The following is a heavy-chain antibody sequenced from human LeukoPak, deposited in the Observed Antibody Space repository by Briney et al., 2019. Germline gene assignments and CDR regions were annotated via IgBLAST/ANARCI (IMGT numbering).Heavy chain of an antibody. V-gene: IGHV3-49*03. Sequence: PGRSLRLSCRGSGFTFAEHAMSWFRQAPGKGLEWVGFIRINRYGGTTEYAASVKGRFIISRDDSKSIVSLQMNSLKTEDTAVYFCARDGYGGWGQGTLVTVSS. D-gene: IGHD5-12*01. CDR3: ARDGYGG. J-gene: IGHJ4*02. CDR2: IRINRYGGTT. CDR1: GFTFAEHA.